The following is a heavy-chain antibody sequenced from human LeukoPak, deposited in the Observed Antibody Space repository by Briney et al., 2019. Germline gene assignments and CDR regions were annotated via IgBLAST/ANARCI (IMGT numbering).Heavy chain of an antibody. V-gene: IGHV3-66*01. CDR3: ARASSSGWYYY. CDR2: IYSGGST. J-gene: IGHJ4*02. CDR1: GFTVSSSY. Sequence: QPGGSLRLSCAASGFTVSSSYMSWVRQAPGKGLEWVSVIYSGGSTYYADSVKGRFTISRDNSKNTLYLQMNSLRAEDTAVYYCARASSSGWYYYWGQGTLVTVSS. D-gene: IGHD6-19*01.